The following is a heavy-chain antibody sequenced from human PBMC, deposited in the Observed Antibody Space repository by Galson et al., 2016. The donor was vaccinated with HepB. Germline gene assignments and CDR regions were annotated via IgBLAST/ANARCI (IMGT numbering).Heavy chain of an antibody. CDR3: SIPGGNYDFDF. J-gene: IGHJ3*01. D-gene: IGHD3-16*01. CDR1: GYNFTSYW. V-gene: IGHV5-51*01. CDR2: IYPADSDT. Sequence: QSGAEVKKPGESLKLSCKGSGYNFTSYWIGWVRQMPGKGLEWMGIIYPADSDTRYSPSFQGQVTISADKSIITAYLQRSTLKASDTAMYYCSIPGGNYDFDFWGHGTMVIVSS.